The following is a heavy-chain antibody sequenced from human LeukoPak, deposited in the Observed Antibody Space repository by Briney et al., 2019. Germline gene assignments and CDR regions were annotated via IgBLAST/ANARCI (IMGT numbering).Heavy chain of an antibody. CDR3: ARAMEGCSSTSCYGGPHNWFDP. V-gene: IGHV4-59*01. D-gene: IGHD2-2*01. CDR1: GGSISSYY. Sequence: SETLSLTCTVSGGSISSYYWSWIRQPPGKGLEWIGYIYYSGSTNYNPSPKSRVTISVDTSKNQFSLKLSSVTAADTAVYYCARAMEGCSSTSCYGGPHNWFDPWGQGTLVTVSS. J-gene: IGHJ5*02. CDR2: IYYSGST.